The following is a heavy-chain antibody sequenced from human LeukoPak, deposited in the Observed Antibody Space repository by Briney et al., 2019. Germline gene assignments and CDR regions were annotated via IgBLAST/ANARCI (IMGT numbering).Heavy chain of an antibody. CDR3: AGKTGTFDY. J-gene: IGHJ4*02. D-gene: IGHD1-1*01. Sequence: SETLSLTCAVYGGSFSGYYWSWIRQPPGKGLEWIGEINHSGSTNYNPSLKSRVTISVDTSKHQFSLKLSSVTAADTAVYYCAGKTGTFDYWGQGTLVTVSS. CDR2: INHSGST. CDR1: GGSFSGYY. V-gene: IGHV4-34*01.